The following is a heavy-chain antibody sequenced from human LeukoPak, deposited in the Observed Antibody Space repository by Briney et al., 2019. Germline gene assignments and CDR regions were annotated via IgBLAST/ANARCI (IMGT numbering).Heavy chain of an antibody. CDR3: ARDGRRDGYNYSPPGAHFDY. J-gene: IGHJ4*02. V-gene: IGHV3-21*01. Sequence: PGGSLRLSCAASGFTFSGSAMNWVRQAPGKGLEWVSSISSSSSYIYYADSVKGRFTISRDNAKNSLYLQMNSLRAEDTAVYYCARDGRRDGYNYSPPGAHFDYWGQGTLVTVSS. D-gene: IGHD5-24*01. CDR1: GFTFSGSA. CDR2: ISSSSSYI.